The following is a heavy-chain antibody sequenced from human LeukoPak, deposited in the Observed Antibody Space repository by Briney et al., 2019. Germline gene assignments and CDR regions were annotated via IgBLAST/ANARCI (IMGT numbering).Heavy chain of an antibody. J-gene: IGHJ4*02. D-gene: IGHD6-13*01. CDR2: ISSSSSYI. Sequence: GGPLRLSCAASGFTFSRYSKNWVRQAPGKGLEWVASISSSSSYIYYADSVKGRFTLYRDNAKNSLNLQMNSRRAEDTAGYYCARTGYSSSWYTDYRCDYWGQGTLVTVSS. V-gene: IGHV3-21*01. CDR1: GFTFSRYS. CDR3: ARTGYSSSWYTDYRCDY.